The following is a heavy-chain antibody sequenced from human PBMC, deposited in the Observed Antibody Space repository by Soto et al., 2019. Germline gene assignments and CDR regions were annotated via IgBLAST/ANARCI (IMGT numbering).Heavy chain of an antibody. V-gene: IGHV4-39*01. Sequence: SETLSLTCTVSGGSISSSSYYWGWIRQPPGKGLEWIGSIYYSGSTYYNPSLKSRVTISVDTSKNQFSLTLSSVTAADTAVYYCARPRGYSGYGLYYYYYYMDVWGKGTTVTVSS. CDR3: ARPRGYSGYGLYYYYYYMDV. CDR1: GGSISSSSYY. CDR2: IYYSGST. D-gene: IGHD5-12*01. J-gene: IGHJ6*03.